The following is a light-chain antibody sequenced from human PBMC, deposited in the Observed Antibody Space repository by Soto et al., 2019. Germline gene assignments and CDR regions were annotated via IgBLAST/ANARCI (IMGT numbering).Light chain of an antibody. CDR1: QSISNY. CDR3: QQRYNWPSIT. V-gene: IGKV3-11*01. CDR2: DAS. J-gene: IGKJ5*01. Sequence: EIVLTQSPATLSLSPGERATLSCRASQSISNYLAWYQQKPGQAPRLLIYDASNRATGIPVRFSGSGSGKDFTLTISSLEPEDFAVYYCQQRYNWPSITFGQGTRLEIK.